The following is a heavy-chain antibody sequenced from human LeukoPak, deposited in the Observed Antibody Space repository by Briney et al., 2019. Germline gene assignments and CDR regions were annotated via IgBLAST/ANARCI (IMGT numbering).Heavy chain of an antibody. D-gene: IGHD3-22*01. CDR3: AKVRPPYYYDSSGYYYFDY. V-gene: IGHV3-23*01. J-gene: IGHJ4*02. CDR2: ISGSGGST. CDR1: GFTFSSYA. Sequence: GGSLRLSCAASGFTFSSYAMGWVRQAPGKGLEWVSAISGSGGSTYYADSVKGRFTISRDNSKNTLYLQMNSLRAEDTAVYYCAKVRPPYYYDSSGYYYFDYWGQGTLVTVSS.